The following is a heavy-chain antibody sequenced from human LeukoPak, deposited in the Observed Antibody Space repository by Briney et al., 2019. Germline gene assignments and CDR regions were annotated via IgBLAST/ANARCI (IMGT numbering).Heavy chain of an antibody. CDR2: INSNSGDT. Sequence: GSSVKVSCKASGYTFTGYYVHWVRQAPGQGLEWMGWINSNSGDTKYAQKFQGRVTMTRATPIGLAYMELSRLKSDDTAVYYCATSRFLEWLYLLDYWGQGTLVTVSS. CDR3: ATSRFLEWLYLLDY. V-gene: IGHV1-2*02. D-gene: IGHD3-3*01. J-gene: IGHJ4*02. CDR1: GYTFTGYY.